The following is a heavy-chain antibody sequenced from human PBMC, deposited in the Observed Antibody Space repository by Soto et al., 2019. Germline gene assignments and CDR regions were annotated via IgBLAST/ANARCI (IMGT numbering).Heavy chain of an antibody. V-gene: IGHV4-61*01. Sequence: SETLSLTCTVSGGSVSSGSYYWSWIRQPPGKGLEWIGYIYYSGSTNYNPSLKSRVTISVDTSKNQFSLKLSSVTAADTAVYFCAREGNLGRWIQPLDYWGQGTLVTVSS. CDR1: GGSVSSGSYY. D-gene: IGHD2-2*03. CDR3: AREGNLGRWIQPLDY. CDR2: IYYSGST. J-gene: IGHJ4*02.